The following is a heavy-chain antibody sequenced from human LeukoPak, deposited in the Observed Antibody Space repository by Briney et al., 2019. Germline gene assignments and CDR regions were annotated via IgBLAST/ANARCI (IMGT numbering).Heavy chain of an antibody. J-gene: IGHJ3*02. Sequence: GGSLRLSCAASGFTFSSYSMNWVRQAPGKGLEWVSSISSTSSYIYYADSVKGRFTISRDNAKNSLYLQMNSLRAEDTAVYYCARRPVGYDAFDIWGQGTMVTVSS. CDR2: ISSTSSYI. V-gene: IGHV3-21*01. D-gene: IGHD4-23*01. CDR1: GFTFSSYS. CDR3: ARRPVGYDAFDI.